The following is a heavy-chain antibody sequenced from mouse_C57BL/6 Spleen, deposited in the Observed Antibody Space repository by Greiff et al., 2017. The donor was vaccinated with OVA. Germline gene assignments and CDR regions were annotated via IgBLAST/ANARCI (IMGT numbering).Heavy chain of an antibody. CDR2: IYPGDGDT. J-gene: IGHJ1*03. Sequence: VQLQQSGPELVKPGASVKISCKASGYAFSSSWMNWLKQRPGKGLEWIGRIYPGDGDTNYNGKFKGKATLTADKSSSTAYMQLSSLTSEDSAVYFCARPYYGSDWYFDVWGTGTTVTVSS. V-gene: IGHV1-82*01. CDR3: ARPYYGSDWYFDV. D-gene: IGHD2-10*01. CDR1: GYAFSSSW.